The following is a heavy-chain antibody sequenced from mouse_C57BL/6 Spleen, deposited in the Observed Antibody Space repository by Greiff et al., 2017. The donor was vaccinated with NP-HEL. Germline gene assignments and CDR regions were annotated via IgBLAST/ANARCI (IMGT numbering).Heavy chain of an antibody. CDR3: ARGTTVVGAMDY. CDR1: GYTFTDYN. V-gene: IGHV1-22*01. D-gene: IGHD1-1*01. Sequence: EVQLQQSGPELVKPGASVKMSCKASGYTFTDYNMHWVKQSHGKSLEWIGYINPNNGGTSYNQKFKGKATLTVNKSSSTAYMELRSLTAEESAVYYCARGTTVVGAMDYWGQGTSVTVSS. CDR2: INPNNGGT. J-gene: IGHJ4*01.